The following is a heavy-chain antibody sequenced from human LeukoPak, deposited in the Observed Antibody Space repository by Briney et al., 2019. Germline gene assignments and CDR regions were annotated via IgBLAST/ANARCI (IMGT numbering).Heavy chain of an antibody. V-gene: IGHV4-59*01. Sequence: PSETLSLTCSVSGGSISSSYWGWIRQPPGKGLEWIGYIYYSGSTNYNPSLKGRVTISLDSSKNQFSLKLSSVTAADTAVYYCARYHSIKVTFDYWGQGTLVTVSS. CDR1: GGSISSSY. J-gene: IGHJ4*02. CDR2: IYYSGST. CDR3: ARYHSIKVTFDY. D-gene: IGHD5-24*01.